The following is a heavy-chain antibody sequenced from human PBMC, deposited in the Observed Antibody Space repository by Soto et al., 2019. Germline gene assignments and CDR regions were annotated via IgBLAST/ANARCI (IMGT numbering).Heavy chain of an antibody. CDR3: TGPPRREYSSSRNAFDI. CDR1: GFSFSDSP. J-gene: IGHJ3*02. V-gene: IGHV3-73*01. Sequence: EVQLVESGGGLVQPGGSLKLSCAASGFSFSDSPMHWVRQASGKGLEWVGRIRNKTNGYATAYAASVKGRFTISRDDSKNTAYLQMNSLKTEDTAVYYCTGPPRREYSSSRNAFDIWGQGTMVTVSS. D-gene: IGHD6-13*01. CDR2: IRNKTNGYAT.